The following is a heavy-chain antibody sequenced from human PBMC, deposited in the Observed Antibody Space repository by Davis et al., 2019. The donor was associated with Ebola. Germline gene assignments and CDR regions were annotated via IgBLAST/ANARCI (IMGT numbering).Heavy chain of an antibody. Sequence: LRLSCTVSGGSISSGGYYWSWIRQHPGKGLEWIGYIYYSGSTYYNPSLKSRVTISVDTSKNQFSLKLSSVTAADTAVYYCARETPLYSGYGLDVWGQGTTVTVSS. J-gene: IGHJ6*02. CDR2: IYYSGST. V-gene: IGHV4-31*03. CDR3: ARETPLYSGYGLDV. CDR1: GGSISSGGYY. D-gene: IGHD5-12*01.